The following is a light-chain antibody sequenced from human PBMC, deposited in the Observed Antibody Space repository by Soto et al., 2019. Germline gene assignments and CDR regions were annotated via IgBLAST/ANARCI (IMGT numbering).Light chain of an antibody. Sequence: DIQMTQSPSSLSASVGDRVTITCRASQIISSYLNWYQQKPGKAPKLLIYGASTLQSGVPSRFSGSESGTDFTLTISSLQPEDFAIYYCQQSYSTPWTFGQGTKVDIK. CDR1: QIISSY. V-gene: IGKV1-39*01. CDR3: QQSYSTPWT. J-gene: IGKJ1*01. CDR2: GAS.